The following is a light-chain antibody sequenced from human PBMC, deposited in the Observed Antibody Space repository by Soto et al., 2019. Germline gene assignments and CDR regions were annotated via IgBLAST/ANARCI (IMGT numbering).Light chain of an antibody. CDR2: GAS. Sequence: EIVMTQSPATLSVSPGERATLSCRASQSVSSNLAWYQQKPRQAPRLLIYGASTRATGITARFSGSGSGTEFTLTIGSLQSEDFAVYYCQQYNNWPWAFGQGTKVEIK. V-gene: IGKV3-15*01. CDR3: QQYNNWPWA. CDR1: QSVSSN. J-gene: IGKJ1*01.